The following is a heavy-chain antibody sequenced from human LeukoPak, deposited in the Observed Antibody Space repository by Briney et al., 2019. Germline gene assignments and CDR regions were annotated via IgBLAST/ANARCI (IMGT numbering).Heavy chain of an antibody. D-gene: IGHD3-22*01. V-gene: IGHV3-72*01. Sequence: GSLRLSCATSGLRFSDHHMDWVRQAPGKGLDWVGRIRKKADSDTTEYAASVRGRFSISRDDSKNSLYLQMNSLKIEDTAVYYCAKDHYYDSSGYSEYFQHWGQGTLVTVSS. CDR2: IRKKADSDTT. J-gene: IGHJ1*01. CDR1: GLRFSDHH. CDR3: AKDHYYDSSGYSEYFQH.